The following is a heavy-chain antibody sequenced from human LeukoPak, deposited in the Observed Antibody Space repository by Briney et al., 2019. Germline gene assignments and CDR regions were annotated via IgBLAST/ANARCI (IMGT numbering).Heavy chain of an antibody. J-gene: IGHJ5*02. Sequence: GGTLRLSCAASGFTFSIYGMNWVRQAPGKGLEWVSGISPGGEITYYADSVKGRFTISRDNSQNTLYLQMSALRDEDTATYYCARDLGQYYDTSDNWFDPWGQGTLVTVSS. CDR2: ISPGGEIT. CDR3: ARDLGQYYDTSDNWFDP. D-gene: IGHD3-22*01. V-gene: IGHV3-23*01. CDR1: GFTFSIYG.